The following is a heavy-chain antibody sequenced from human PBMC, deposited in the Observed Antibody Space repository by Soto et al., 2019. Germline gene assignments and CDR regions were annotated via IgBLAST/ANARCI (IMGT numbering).Heavy chain of an antibody. CDR2: ISSSSSTI. V-gene: IGHV3-48*01. CDR3: ARDPPGPWGYYSYGMDV. J-gene: IGHJ6*02. D-gene: IGHD7-27*01. CDR1: GFTFSSYS. Sequence: EVQLVESGGGLVQPGGSLRLSCAASGFTFSSYSMNWVRQAPGKGLEWVSYISSSSSTIYYADSVKGRFTISRDNAKNSLYLQMNSLRAEDTAVYYCARDPPGPWGYYSYGMDVWGQGTTVTVSS.